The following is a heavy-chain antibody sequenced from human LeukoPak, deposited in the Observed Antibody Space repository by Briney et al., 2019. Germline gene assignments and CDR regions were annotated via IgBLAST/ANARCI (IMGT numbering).Heavy chain of an antibody. Sequence: GASVKVSCKASGYTFTSYDINWVRQATGQGLEWMGWMNPNSGNTGYAQKFQGRVTITRNTSISTAYMELSSLRSEDTAVYYCATLVVPAAMGSYNWFDPWGQGTLVTVSS. V-gene: IGHV1-8*03. D-gene: IGHD2-2*01. J-gene: IGHJ5*02. CDR2: MNPNSGNT. CDR1: GYTFTSYD. CDR3: ATLVVPAAMGSYNWFDP.